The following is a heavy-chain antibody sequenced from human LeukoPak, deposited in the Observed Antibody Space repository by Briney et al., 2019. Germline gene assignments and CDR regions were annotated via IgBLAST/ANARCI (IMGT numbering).Heavy chain of an antibody. J-gene: IGHJ6*02. Sequence: PGGSLRLSCAASGFTFDDYAMHWVRQAPGKGLEWVSLISGDGGSSYYPDSVKGRFTISRDNSKNSPYLQMNSLRTEDTALYYCAAGRVEMATVSYYYGIDVWGQGTTVTVSS. CDR3: AAGRVEMATVSYYYGIDV. D-gene: IGHD5-24*01. CDR1: GFTFDDYA. CDR2: ISGDGGSS. V-gene: IGHV3-43*02.